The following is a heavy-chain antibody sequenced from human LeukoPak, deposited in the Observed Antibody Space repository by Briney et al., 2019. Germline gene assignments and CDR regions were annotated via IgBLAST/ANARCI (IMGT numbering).Heavy chain of an antibody. CDR1: GFTFSSYS. CDR3: ARDTMAVMDTAMDDYYYYGMDV. CDR2: IYSGGST. V-gene: IGHV3-53*01. D-gene: IGHD5-18*01. J-gene: IGHJ6*02. Sequence: PGGSLRLSCAASGFTFSSYSMNWVRQAPGKGLEWVSVIYSGGSTYYADSVKGRFTISRDNSKNTLYLQMNSLRAEDTAVYYCARDTMAVMDTAMDDYYYYGMDVWGQGTTVTVSS.